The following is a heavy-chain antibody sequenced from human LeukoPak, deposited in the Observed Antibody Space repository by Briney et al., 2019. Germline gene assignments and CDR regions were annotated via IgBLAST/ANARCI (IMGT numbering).Heavy chain of an antibody. D-gene: IGHD3-22*01. CDR3: ARDLNYYDSSGYRSLGY. CDR1: GFTFSSYA. J-gene: IGHJ4*02. CDR2: ISSSSSYI. Sequence: GGSLRLSCAASGFTFSSYAMSWVRQAPGKGLEWVSSISSSSSYIYYADSVKGRFTISRDNAKNSLYLQMNSLRAEDTAVYYCARDLNYYDSSGYRSLGYWGQGTLVTVSS. V-gene: IGHV3-21*01.